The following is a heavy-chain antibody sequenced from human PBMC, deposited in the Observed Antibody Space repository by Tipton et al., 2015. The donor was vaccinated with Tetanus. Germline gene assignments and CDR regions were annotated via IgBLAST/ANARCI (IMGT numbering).Heavy chain of an antibody. J-gene: IGHJ6*02. D-gene: IGHD6-13*01. CDR1: GYTFTSYG. CDR3: ASLSFVYSSKTNSYGMDV. CDR2: ISAYNGNT. V-gene: IGHV1-18*01. Sequence: QLVQSGAEVKKPGASVKVSCKASGYTFTSYGISWVRQAPGQGLEWMGWISAYNGNTNYAQKLQGRVTMTTDTSTSPAYMGLRSLRSDDTAVYYCASLSFVYSSKTNSYGMDVWGQGTTVTVSS.